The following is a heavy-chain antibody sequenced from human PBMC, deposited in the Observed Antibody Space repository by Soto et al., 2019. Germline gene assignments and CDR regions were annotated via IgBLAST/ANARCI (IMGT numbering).Heavy chain of an antibody. Sequence: TCAVSGDRVASNSAAWNWIRQSPSRGLEWLGRTYYRSKWYNDYAVSVKSRITINPDTSKNQFSLQLNSVTPEDTAVYYCARDSRRVGSSWYAADYWGQGTLVTVSS. CDR1: GDRVASNSAA. V-gene: IGHV6-1*01. CDR2: TYYRSKWYN. D-gene: IGHD6-13*01. CDR3: ARDSRRVGSSWYAADY. J-gene: IGHJ4*02.